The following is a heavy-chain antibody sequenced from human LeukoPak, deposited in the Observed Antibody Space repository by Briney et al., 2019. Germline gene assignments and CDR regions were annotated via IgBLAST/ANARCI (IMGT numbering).Heavy chain of an antibody. J-gene: IGHJ4*02. Sequence: SVKVSCKASGGTFSSYAISWVRQAPGQGLEWMGGIIPIFGTANYAQKFQGSVTITTDESTRTAYMELSSLRSEDTAVYYCASYYDSSGAPFDYWGQGTLVTVSS. CDR2: IIPIFGTA. CDR3: ASYYDSSGAPFDY. CDR1: GGTFSSYA. V-gene: IGHV1-69*05. D-gene: IGHD3-22*01.